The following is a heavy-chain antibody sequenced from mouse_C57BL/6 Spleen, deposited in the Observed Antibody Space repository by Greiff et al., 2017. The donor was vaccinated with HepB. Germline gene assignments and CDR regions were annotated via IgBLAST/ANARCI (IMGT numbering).Heavy chain of an antibody. V-gene: IGHV1-76*01. CDR3: ARYGSNYFGDAMDY. CDR1: GYTFTDYY. Sequence: QVQLQQSGAELVRPGASVKLSCKASGYTFTDYYINWVKQRPGQGLEWIARIYPGSGNTYYNEKFKGKATLTAEKSSSTAYMQLSSLTSEDSAVYFCARYGSNYFGDAMDYWGQGTSVTVSS. CDR2: IYPGSGNT. J-gene: IGHJ4*01. D-gene: IGHD2-5*01.